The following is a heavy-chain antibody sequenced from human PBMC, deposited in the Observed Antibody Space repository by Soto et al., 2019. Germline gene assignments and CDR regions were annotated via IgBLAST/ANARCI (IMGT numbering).Heavy chain of an antibody. D-gene: IGHD3-10*01. Sequence: QVQLGQSGAEVRKPGSSVKVSCKASGGSFSEYAISWVRQAPGQGLEWMGGIIPFFGTADYGQKFQGRVTLTADESTTTAYMELSRLRSEDAAVYFCILGYSSSWKNFFDYWGQGTLVSVTS. CDR2: IIPFFGTA. CDR1: GGSFSEYA. CDR3: ILGYSSSWKNFFDY. J-gene: IGHJ4*02. V-gene: IGHV1-69*01.